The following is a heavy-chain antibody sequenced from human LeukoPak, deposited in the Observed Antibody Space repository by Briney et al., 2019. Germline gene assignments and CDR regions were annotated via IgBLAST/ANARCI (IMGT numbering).Heavy chain of an antibody. CDR2: INSDGSST. J-gene: IGHJ4*02. CDR3: ARGKDHGDLNY. D-gene: IGHD4-17*01. V-gene: IGHV3-74*01. CDR1: GFTFSSYW. Sequence: PGGSLRLSCAASGFTFSSYWMHWVRQAPGKGLVCVSRINSDGSSTTYADSVKGRFTISTDNAKNTLYLQMNSLRAEDTAVYYCARGKDHGDLNYWGQGTLVTVSS.